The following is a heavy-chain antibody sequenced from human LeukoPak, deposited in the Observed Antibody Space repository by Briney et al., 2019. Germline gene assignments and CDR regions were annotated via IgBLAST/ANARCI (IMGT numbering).Heavy chain of an antibody. Sequence: ASVKVSCKASGYTFTSYGISWVRQAPGQGLEWMGWISAYNGNTNYAQKLQGRVTMTTDTSTSTAYMELRSLRSDDTAVYYCARVLQIAAAGTNVQYNWFAPWGQGTRVPVSS. CDR3: ARVLQIAAAGTNVQYNWFAP. CDR1: GYTFTSYG. D-gene: IGHD6-13*01. CDR2: ISAYNGNT. J-gene: IGHJ5*02. V-gene: IGHV1-18*01.